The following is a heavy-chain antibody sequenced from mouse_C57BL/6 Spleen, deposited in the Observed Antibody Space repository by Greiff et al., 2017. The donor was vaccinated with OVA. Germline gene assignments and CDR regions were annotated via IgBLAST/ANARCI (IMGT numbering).Heavy chain of an antibody. Sequence: VQLQQPGAELVKPGASVKMSCKASGYTFTSYWMHWVQQRPGQGLEWIGRIHPSDSDTNYNQKFKGKAILTVDNSSSTAFMKLSSLTSEDSAVYYCARRYGNYQIVYWGQGTTLTVSS. J-gene: IGHJ2*01. V-gene: IGHV1-74*01. D-gene: IGHD2-1*01. CDR3: ARRYGNYQIVY. CDR1: GYTFTSYW. CDR2: IHPSDSDT.